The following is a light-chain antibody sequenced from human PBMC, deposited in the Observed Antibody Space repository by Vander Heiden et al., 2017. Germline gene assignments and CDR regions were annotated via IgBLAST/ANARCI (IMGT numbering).Light chain of an antibody. CDR3: AAWDDSLNGQV. J-gene: IGLJ1*01. CDR2: RNN. V-gene: IGLV1-44*01. CDR1: NSNIGSNP. Sequence: QPVLTQPPSASGTPVPRVTISCTGGNSNIGSNPVNWYQQLPGTAPKLLIYRNNQRPSGVPGRFSGSKSGTSASLAISGLQSEDEADYYCAAWDDSLNGQVFGTGTKVTVL.